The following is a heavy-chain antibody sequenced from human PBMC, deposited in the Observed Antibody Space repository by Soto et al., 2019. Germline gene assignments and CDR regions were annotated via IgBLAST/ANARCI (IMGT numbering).Heavy chain of an antibody. CDR1: WFSFSEYY. J-gene: IGHJ4*02. D-gene: IGHD1-20*01. Sequence: EGSLRLSCVATWFSFSEYYLSWIRQSPGKKLEWLSYINGSGHNIHYVDSVKGRFTISRDNDNKALFLHMTSLRVEDTAVYYCLSRCFDGDNSAFFFEHWGQGTQVTVSS. CDR2: INGSGHNI. CDR3: LSRCFDGDNSAFFFEH. V-gene: IGHV3-11*01.